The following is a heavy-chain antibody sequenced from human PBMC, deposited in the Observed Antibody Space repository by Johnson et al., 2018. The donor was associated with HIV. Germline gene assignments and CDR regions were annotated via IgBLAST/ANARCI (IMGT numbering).Heavy chain of an antibody. Sequence: VQLVESGGGLVQPGGSLRLSCAASGFTFSSYWMSWVRQAPGKGLEWVANIKQEGSEKYYVDSVKGRFTISRDNAKNSLFLQMNSLRAEDTAVYYCARKGWVDAFDIWGQGTKVTVSS. V-gene: IGHV3-7*05. D-gene: IGHD6-19*01. CDR1: GFTFSSYW. J-gene: IGHJ3*02. CDR3: ARKGWVDAFDI. CDR2: IKQEGSEK.